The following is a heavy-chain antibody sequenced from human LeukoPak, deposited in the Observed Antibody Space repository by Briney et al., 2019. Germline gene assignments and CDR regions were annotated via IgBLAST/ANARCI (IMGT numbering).Heavy chain of an antibody. Sequence: SETLSLTCTVSSGAISNYYWSWIRQPPGKGLEWIGYIHESGNSNYNPSLRSRVTISIDMSKNQFSLKLTSVTAADTAVYYCARDRSAAPADYWGQGTLVTVSS. V-gene: IGHV4-59*01. D-gene: IGHD6-13*01. J-gene: IGHJ4*02. CDR2: IHESGNS. CDR3: ARDRSAAPADY. CDR1: SGAISNYY.